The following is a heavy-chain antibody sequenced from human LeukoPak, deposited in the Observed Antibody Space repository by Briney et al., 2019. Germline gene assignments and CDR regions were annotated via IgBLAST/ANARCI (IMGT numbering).Heavy chain of an antibody. Sequence: SETLSLTCAVYGGSFSGYYWSWIRQSPGKVLEWIGEINHSGSINYNPSLKSRVPISVDTSKNQASLELSSVTAADTAVYYCARGRRITMVRGVRGFDYWGQGTLVTVSS. J-gene: IGHJ4*02. CDR3: ARGRRITMVRGVRGFDY. CDR1: GGSFSGYY. V-gene: IGHV4-34*01. D-gene: IGHD3-10*01. CDR2: INHSGSI.